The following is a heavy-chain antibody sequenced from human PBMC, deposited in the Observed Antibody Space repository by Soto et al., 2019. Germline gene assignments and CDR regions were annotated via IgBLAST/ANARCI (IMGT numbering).Heavy chain of an antibody. CDR2: ISPDSGGT. D-gene: IGHD2-2*01. CDR1: GYTFTGYY. J-gene: IGHJ4*02. CDR3: ARDSGYCTSTSCYYFDS. V-gene: IGHV1-2*02. Sequence: ASVKVSCKASGYTFTGYYMHWVLQAPGQGLEWMGWISPDSGGTNYAQKFQGRVTMTRDTSISTAYMELSSLRSGDTAVYFCARDSGYCTSTSCYYFDSWGQGTLVTVSS.